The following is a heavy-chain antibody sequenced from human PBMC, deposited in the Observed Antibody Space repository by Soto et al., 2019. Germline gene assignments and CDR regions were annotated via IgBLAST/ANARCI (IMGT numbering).Heavy chain of an antibody. Sequence: SETLSLTCSVSGGSISSYYWSWIRQPPGKGLEWIGYIYYSGSTNYNPSLKSRVTISVDTSKNQFSLKLSSMTAADTAVYYCARRYGYSFDYWGQGTLVT. V-gene: IGHV4-59*08. J-gene: IGHJ4*02. CDR3: ARRYGYSFDY. CDR1: GGSISSYY. D-gene: IGHD1-1*01. CDR2: IYYSGST.